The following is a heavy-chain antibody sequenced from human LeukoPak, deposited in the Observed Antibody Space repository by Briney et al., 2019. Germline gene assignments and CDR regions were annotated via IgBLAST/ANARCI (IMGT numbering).Heavy chain of an antibody. CDR3: AKHLNYNGSGSWGGGGYYYYGMDV. CDR2: ISGSGGST. J-gene: IGHJ6*02. D-gene: IGHD3-10*01. Sequence: GGSLRLSCAASGFTFSSYAMSWVRQAPGKGLEWVSAISGSGGSTYYADSVKGRFTISRDNSKNTLYLQMNSLRAEDTAVYYCAKHLNYNGSGSWGGGGYYYYGMDVWGQGTTVTVSS. CDR1: GFTFSSYA. V-gene: IGHV3-23*01.